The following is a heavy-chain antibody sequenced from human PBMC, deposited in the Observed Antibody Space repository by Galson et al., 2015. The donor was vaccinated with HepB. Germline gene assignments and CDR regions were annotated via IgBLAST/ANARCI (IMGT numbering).Heavy chain of an antibody. Sequence: SVKVSCKASGYTFTGYYMHWVRQAPGQGLEWMGRINPNSGGTNYAQKFQGRVTMTRDTSISTAYMELSRLRSDDTAVYYCARGYCSSTSCYDGWFDPWGQGTLVTVSS. CDR3: ARGYCSSTSCYDGWFDP. V-gene: IGHV1-2*06. J-gene: IGHJ5*02. D-gene: IGHD2-2*01. CDR2: INPNSGGT. CDR1: GYTFTGYY.